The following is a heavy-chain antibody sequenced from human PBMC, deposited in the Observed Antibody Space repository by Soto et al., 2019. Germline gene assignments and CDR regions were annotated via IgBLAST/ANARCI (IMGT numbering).Heavy chain of an antibody. CDR1: GFSLRTSGVG. CDR2: IYWNDDK. Sequence: QITLKESGPTLVKPTQTLTLTCTFSGFSLRTSGVGVGWIRQPPGKALEWLALIYWNDDKRYSPSLKSRLTITKDTSKNQVVLTMTNMDPVDTATYDCAHSHIGVFYRNWFAHWGQGTLVTFSS. J-gene: IGHJ5*02. D-gene: IGHD3-3*01. V-gene: IGHV2-5*01. CDR3: AHSHIGVFYRNWFAH.